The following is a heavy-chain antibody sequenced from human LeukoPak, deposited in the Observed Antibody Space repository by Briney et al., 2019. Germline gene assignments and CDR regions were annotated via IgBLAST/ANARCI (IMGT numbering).Heavy chain of an antibody. J-gene: IGHJ4*02. Sequence: GGSLRLSCAASGFTFSSYAMHWVRQAPGKGLEWVAVISYDGSNKYYADSVKGRFTISRDNSKNTLYLQMNSLRAEDTAVYYCAKRSHPQLAFSDYWGQGTLVTVSS. D-gene: IGHD6-13*01. CDR3: AKRSHPQLAFSDY. V-gene: IGHV3-30-3*02. CDR2: ISYDGSNK. CDR1: GFTFSSYA.